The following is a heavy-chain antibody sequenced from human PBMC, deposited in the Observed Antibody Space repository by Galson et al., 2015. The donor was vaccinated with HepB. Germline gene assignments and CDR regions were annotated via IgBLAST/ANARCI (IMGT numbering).Heavy chain of an antibody. V-gene: IGHV3-30*09. Sequence: SLRLRCSVLGFPFSGHAMHWVRQAPGMGLEWVAVIESGGGNIRYADSVKGRFAISRDDSKSTLFLQMNSLRPEDTAVYYCTKGLHAHYTIDWWGQGALVTVAS. CDR1: GFPFSGHA. CDR3: TKGLHAHYTIDW. J-gene: IGHJ4*02. CDR2: IESGGGNI. D-gene: IGHD2-21*01.